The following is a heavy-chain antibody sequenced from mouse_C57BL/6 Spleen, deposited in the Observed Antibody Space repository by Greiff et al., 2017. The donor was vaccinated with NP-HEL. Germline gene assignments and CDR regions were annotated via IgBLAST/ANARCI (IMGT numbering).Heavy chain of an antibody. CDR2: IDPENGDT. CDR1: GFNIKDDY. Sequence: VHVKQSGAELVRPGASVKLSCTASGFNIKDDYMHWVKQRPEQGLEWIGWIDPENGDTEYASKFQGKATITADTSSNTAYLQLSSLTSEDTAVYYCTTTTVVAEGYAMDYWGQGTSVTVSS. CDR3: TTTTVVAEGYAMDY. V-gene: IGHV14-4*01. J-gene: IGHJ4*01. D-gene: IGHD1-1*01.